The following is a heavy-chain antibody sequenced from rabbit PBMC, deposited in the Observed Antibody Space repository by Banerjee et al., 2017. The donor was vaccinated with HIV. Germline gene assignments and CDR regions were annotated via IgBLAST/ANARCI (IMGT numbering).Heavy chain of an antibody. D-gene: IGHD4-1*01. CDR2: INTGSSGST. CDR1: GFSFSSNY. Sequence: QSLEESGGDLVKPGASLTLTCKASGFSFSSNYMCWVRQAPGKGLEWIGCINTGSSGSTYYASWAKGRFTISKTSSTTVTLQMTSLTAADTATYFCARGVYSTGWGEDYFNLWGPGPSSPS. V-gene: IGHV1S40*01. J-gene: IGHJ4*01. CDR3: ARGVYSTGWGEDYFNL.